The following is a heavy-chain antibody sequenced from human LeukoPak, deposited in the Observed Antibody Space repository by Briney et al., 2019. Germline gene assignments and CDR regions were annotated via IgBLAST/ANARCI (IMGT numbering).Heavy chain of an antibody. J-gene: IGHJ4*02. D-gene: IGHD3-22*01. Sequence: PGGSLRLSCGASGFTFSSHQMTWARQAPGKGLEWVANVNQDGSEKRYGDSVKGRFSISRDNAKNSLYLQMNTLRAEDTALYYCARWDYNSGWYLDYWGQGTLVTVSS. CDR1: GFTFSSHQ. CDR3: ARWDYNSGWYLDY. CDR2: VNQDGSEK. V-gene: IGHV3-7*03.